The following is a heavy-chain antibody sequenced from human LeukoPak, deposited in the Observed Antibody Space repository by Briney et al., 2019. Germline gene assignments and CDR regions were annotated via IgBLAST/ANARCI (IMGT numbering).Heavy chain of an antibody. CDR3: AIYGYSSGWYGEPFDY. CDR2: IYTSGST. Sequence: PSETLPLTCTVSGGSISSYYWSWIRQPAGKGLEWIGRIYTSGSTNYNPSLKSRVTMSVDTSKNQFSLKLSSVTAADTAVYYCAIYGYSSGWYGEPFDYWGQGTLVTVSS. CDR1: GGSISSYY. D-gene: IGHD6-19*01. J-gene: IGHJ4*02. V-gene: IGHV4-4*07.